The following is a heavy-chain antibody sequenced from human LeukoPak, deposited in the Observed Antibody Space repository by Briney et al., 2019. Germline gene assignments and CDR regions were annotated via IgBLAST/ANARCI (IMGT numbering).Heavy chain of an antibody. J-gene: IGHJ4*02. Sequence: GGSLRLSCAASGFVFHDYVMHWVRHPPGKGLEWVAGITWNSATIGYAESVKGRFTISRDNAKKSVTLHMNSLSTEHTALYYCARGHPYYFDSWGQGAQVTVSS. CDR1: GFVFHDYV. V-gene: IGHV3-9*01. CDR2: ITWNSATI. CDR3: ARGHPYYFDS. D-gene: IGHD3-16*01.